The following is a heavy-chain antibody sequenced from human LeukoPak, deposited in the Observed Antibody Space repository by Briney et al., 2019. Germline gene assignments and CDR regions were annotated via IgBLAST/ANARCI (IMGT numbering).Heavy chain of an antibody. J-gene: IGHJ4*02. V-gene: IGHV3-23*01. Sequence: GGSLRLSCAVSGITHSNYGMSWVRQAPGKGLEWVAGISDSGGRTNYADSVKGRFTISRDNPKNTMYLQMNSLRAEDTAVYFCAKRGVVIRVILVGFHKEAYYFNSWGQGALVTVSS. CDR3: AKRGVVIRVILVGFHKEAYYFNS. CDR2: ISDSGGRT. D-gene: IGHD3-22*01. CDR1: GITHSNYG.